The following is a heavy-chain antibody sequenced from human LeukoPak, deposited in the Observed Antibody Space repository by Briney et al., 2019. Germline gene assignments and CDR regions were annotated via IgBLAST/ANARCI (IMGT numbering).Heavy chain of an antibody. D-gene: IGHD5-18*01. CDR2: ISAYNGNT. CDR1: GYTFTSYG. V-gene: IGHV1-18*01. CDR3: ARDLGGRGYSYGYGMDV. Sequence: ASVKVSCKASGYTFTSYGISWVRQAPGQGLEWMGWISAYNGNTNYAQKLQGRVTMTTDTSTSTAYMELRSLRSDDTAVYYCARDLGGRGYSYGYGMDVWAKGPRSPSP. J-gene: IGHJ6*02.